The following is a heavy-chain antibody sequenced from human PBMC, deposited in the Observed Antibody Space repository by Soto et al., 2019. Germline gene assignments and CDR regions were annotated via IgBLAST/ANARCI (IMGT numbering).Heavy chain of an antibody. CDR1: GYTFTRNG. D-gene: IGHD2-8*02. J-gene: IGHJ4*02. V-gene: IGHV1-18*01. Sequence: QVHLVQSGAEVKKPGASVNVSCKTSGYTFTRNGISWVRQAPGQGLEWMGWISPNSGNIKYAQKLQGRAIMTTDTTTRLAHMMLSLPTYDTTALYYCVKGRDCNSWTGSDVWGQGTMVTVSS. CDR2: ISPNSGNI. CDR3: VKGRDCNSWTGSDV.